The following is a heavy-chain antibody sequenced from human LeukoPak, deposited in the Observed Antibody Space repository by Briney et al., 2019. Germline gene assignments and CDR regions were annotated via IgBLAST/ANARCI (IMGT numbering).Heavy chain of an antibody. J-gene: IGHJ5*02. D-gene: IGHD3-22*01. V-gene: IGHV3-53*05. CDR3: AREPAKYYYDSSGYP. CDR1: GFTVSSNY. CDR2: IYSGGST. Sequence: GGSLRLSCAASGFTVSSNYMSWVRQAPGKGLEWVSVIYSGGSTYYADSVKGRFTISRDNSKNTLYLQMNSLRAEDTAVYYCAREPAKYYYDSSGYPWGQGTLVTVSS.